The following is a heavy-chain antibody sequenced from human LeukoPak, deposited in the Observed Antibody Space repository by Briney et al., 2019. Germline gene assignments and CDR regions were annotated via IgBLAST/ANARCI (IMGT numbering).Heavy chain of an antibody. Sequence: PSETLSLTCTVFGVSISSSNSYWGWIRQPPGKGLEWIGSIYYSGNTYYNPSLKSRVTISVDTSKNQFSLKLSSVTAADTAVYYCARSWGSSLLSFSVDYWGQGTLVTVSS. V-gene: IGHV4-39*07. J-gene: IGHJ4*02. CDR2: IYYSGNT. CDR1: GVSISSSNSY. CDR3: ARSWGSSLLSFSVDY. D-gene: IGHD6-6*01.